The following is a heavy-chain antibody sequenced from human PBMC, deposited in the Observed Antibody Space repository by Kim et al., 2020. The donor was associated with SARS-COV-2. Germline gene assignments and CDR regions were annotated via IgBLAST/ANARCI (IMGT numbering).Heavy chain of an antibody. CDR3: AKGDWSRSTCYTTAS. CDR2: ISGSGGST. Sequence: GGSLRLSCVASGFTFNNYAMTWVRQAPGRGLEWVSTISGSGGSTNYADSVKGRFTISRDNSKNTLYLQMNSLRADDTAVYSCAKGDWSRSTCYTTASWG. J-gene: IGHJ5*01. V-gene: IGHV3-23*01. D-gene: IGHD2-2*02. CDR1: GFTFNNYA.